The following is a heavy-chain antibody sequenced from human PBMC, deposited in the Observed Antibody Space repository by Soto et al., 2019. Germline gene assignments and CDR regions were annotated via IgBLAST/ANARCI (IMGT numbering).Heavy chain of an antibody. J-gene: IGHJ5*01. CDR3: GKVLVGATGHTDSDS. CDR2: IDYNGVA. D-gene: IGHD2-15*01. V-gene: IGHV4-39*01. CDR1: GGSIYRSGYY. Sequence: LSLTCTVSGGSIYRSGYYWGWIRQPPGRGLEWIGNIDYNGVAYSNPSLKSRVTISRDTSKNQFSLKLTSVTAADTALYYCGKVLVGATGHTDSDSWGPGTLVTVSS.